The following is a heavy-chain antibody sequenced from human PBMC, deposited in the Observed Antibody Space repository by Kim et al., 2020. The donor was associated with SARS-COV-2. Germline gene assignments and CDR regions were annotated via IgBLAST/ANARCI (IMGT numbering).Heavy chain of an antibody. CDR1: GFTFSSFS. V-gene: IGHV3-48*02. CDR2: ITIGGGGT. J-gene: IGHJ3*02. CDR3: ARDKAYAFDI. Sequence: GGSLRLSCGASGFTFSSFSFNWIRQAPGKGLEWVSYITIGGGGTQYADSVRGRFTISRDNAHNLIYLQMNSLRHEDTAIYYCARDKAYAFDIWGHGTMVTVSP.